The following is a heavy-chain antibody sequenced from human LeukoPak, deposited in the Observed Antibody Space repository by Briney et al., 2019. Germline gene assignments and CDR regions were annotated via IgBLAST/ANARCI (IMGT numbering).Heavy chain of an antibody. J-gene: IGHJ5*02. Sequence: ASVKVSCKASGYTFTGYYMHWVRQAPGQGLEWMGRINPNCGGTNYAQKFQGRVTMTRDTSISTAYMELSRLRSDDTAVYYCARVGSSFVVAAPFDPWGQGTLVTVSS. CDR3: ARVGSSFVVAAPFDP. CDR1: GYTFTGYY. CDR2: INPNCGGT. D-gene: IGHD2-15*01. V-gene: IGHV1-2*06.